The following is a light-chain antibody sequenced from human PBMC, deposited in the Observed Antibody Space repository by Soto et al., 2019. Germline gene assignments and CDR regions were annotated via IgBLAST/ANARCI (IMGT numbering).Light chain of an antibody. CDR2: DAS. J-gene: IGKJ1*01. Sequence: EIVLTKSPATLSLSPGERATLSCRASQSVSSYLAWYQQKPGQAPRLLIYDASNRATCIPARFSGSGSWTDFTLTISSLEPEDFSVYYCQQRSNWPPWTFGQGTKVEIK. V-gene: IGKV3-11*01. CDR3: QQRSNWPPWT. CDR1: QSVSSY.